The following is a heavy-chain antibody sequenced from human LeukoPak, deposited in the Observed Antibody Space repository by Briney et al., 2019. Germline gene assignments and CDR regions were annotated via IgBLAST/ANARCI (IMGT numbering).Heavy chain of an antibody. CDR3: ARRPGN. D-gene: IGHD1-14*01. CDR2: IYSGGAI. V-gene: IGHV3-53*01. CDR1: GFAVGSNY. Sequence: GGFLRLSCVASGFAVGSNYMSWVRQAPGKGLEWVSLIYSGGAIRYADSVKGRFTISRDSSKNTLFLQMNDLTVEDTARYYCARRPGNWGQGILVTVSS. J-gene: IGHJ4*02.